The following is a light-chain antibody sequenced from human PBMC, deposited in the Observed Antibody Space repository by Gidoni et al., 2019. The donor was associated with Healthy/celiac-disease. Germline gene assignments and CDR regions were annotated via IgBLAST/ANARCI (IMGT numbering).Light chain of an antibody. CDR3: QQYGSSPRT. CDR2: GAS. J-gene: IGKJ1*01. V-gene: IGKV3-20*01. CDR1: QSVTSTY. Sequence: EIVLTQSPGTLSLSPGERATLSCRASQSVTSTYLAWYQQKPGQPPRLLIYGASSRATGIPDMFSGSGSGTDFTLTISRLEPEDFAVYYCQQYGSSPRTFGQGTKVEIK.